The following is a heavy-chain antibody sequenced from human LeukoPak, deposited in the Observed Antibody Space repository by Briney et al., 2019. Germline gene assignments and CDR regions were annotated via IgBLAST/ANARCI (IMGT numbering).Heavy chain of an antibody. CDR3: AKDLRGARDY. Sequence: GGSLRLSCAASGFTFSTFWMHWVRQAPGKGLVWVSRINPDGSYTDYADSVKGRFTISRDNTENTLYLQMNSLRADDTSLYFCAKDLRGARDYWGQGTLVTVSS. J-gene: IGHJ4*02. D-gene: IGHD1-26*01. V-gene: IGHV3-74*01. CDR2: INPDGSYT. CDR1: GFTFSTFW.